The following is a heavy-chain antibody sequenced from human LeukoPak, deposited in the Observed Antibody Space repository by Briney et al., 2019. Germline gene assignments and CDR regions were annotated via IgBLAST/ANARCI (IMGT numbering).Heavy chain of an antibody. V-gene: IGHV4-39*07. Sequence: SETLSLTCTVSGGSISSSSYYWGWIRQPPGKGLEWIGSIYYSGSTYYNPSLKSRVTISVDTSKNQFSLKLSSVTAADTAVYYCATGPWADWGQGTLVTVSS. CDR2: IYYSGST. D-gene: IGHD3-16*01. CDR1: GGSISSSSYY. CDR3: ATGPWAD. J-gene: IGHJ4*02.